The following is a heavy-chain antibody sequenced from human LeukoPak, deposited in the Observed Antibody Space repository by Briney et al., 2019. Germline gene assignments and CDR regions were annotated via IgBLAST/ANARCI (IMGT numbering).Heavy chain of an antibody. CDR1: GFIFSSYV. J-gene: IGHJ3*02. CDR3: ATLDVSDYDWAFDI. V-gene: IGHV3-30-3*01. Sequence: GGSLRLSCAASGFIFSSYVMHWVRQAPGKGLEWVAVISYDGSNKYYADSVKGRFTISRDNSKNTLYLQMNSLGAEDTAVYYCATLDVSDYDWAFDIWGQGTMVIVSS. CDR2: ISYDGSNK. D-gene: IGHD5-12*01.